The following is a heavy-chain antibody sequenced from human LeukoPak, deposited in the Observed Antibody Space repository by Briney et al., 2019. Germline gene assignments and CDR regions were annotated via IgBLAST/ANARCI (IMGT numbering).Heavy chain of an antibody. Sequence: PGGSLRLSCAAFGFTFSSYGMHWVGRAPGKGVEWVAVISYDGFNPYYADSVKGRFTISRDNSKNTLWLQMNSLRAEETAVYYCAKVKEMYSSGSYYFDYWGQGTLVTVSS. J-gene: IGHJ4*02. CDR1: GFTFSSYG. V-gene: IGHV3-30*18. D-gene: IGHD6-19*01. CDR3: AKVKEMYSSGSYYFDY. CDR2: ISYDGFNP.